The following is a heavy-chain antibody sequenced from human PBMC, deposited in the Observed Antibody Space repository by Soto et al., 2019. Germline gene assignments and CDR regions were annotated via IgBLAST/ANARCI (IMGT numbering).Heavy chain of an antibody. CDR3: AWGRPYSSSPRFDY. Sequence: QVQLVQSGAEVKKPGSSVKVSCKASGGTFSSYAISWVRQAPGQGLEWMGGIIPIFGTANYAQKFQGRVTITADETPSTAYMELSSMRSEDTAVYYCAWGRPYSSSPRFDYWGQGTLVTVSS. CDR1: GGTFSSYA. D-gene: IGHD6-6*01. V-gene: IGHV1-69*01. J-gene: IGHJ4*02. CDR2: IIPIFGTA.